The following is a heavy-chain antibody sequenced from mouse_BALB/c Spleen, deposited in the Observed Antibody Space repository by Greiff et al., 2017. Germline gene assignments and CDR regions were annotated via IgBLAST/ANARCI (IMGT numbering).Heavy chain of an antibody. CDR3: ASLYYGNYDAMDY. J-gene: IGHJ4*01. V-gene: IGHV2-6-7*01. Sequence: VKLMESGPGLVAPSQSLSITCTVSGFSLTGYGVNWVRQPPGKGLEWPGMIWGDGSTDYNSALKSRLSISKDNSKSQVFLKMNSLQTDDTARYYCASLYYGNYDAMDYWGQGTSVTVSS. CDR1: GFSLTGYG. D-gene: IGHD2-1*01. CDR2: IWGDGST.